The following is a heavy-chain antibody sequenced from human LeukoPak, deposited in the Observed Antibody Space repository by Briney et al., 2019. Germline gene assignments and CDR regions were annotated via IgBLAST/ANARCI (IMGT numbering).Heavy chain of an antibody. D-gene: IGHD6-19*01. J-gene: IGHJ4*02. CDR2: INPNSGGT. CDR1: GYTFTGYY. CDR3: ATSRTDSSGWYGENYFDY. Sequence: AXVKVSCKASGYTFTGYYMHWVRQAPGQGLEWMGRINPNSGGTNYAQKLQGRVTMTRDTAKSTAYMEMRSLRSDDTAVYYCATSRTDSSGWYGENYFDYWGQGTLVTVSS. V-gene: IGHV1-2*06.